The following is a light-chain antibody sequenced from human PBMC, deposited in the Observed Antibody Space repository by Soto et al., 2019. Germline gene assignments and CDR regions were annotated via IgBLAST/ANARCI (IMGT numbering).Light chain of an antibody. CDR3: QAWDTSTVV. V-gene: IGLV3-1*01. CDR2: QDT. J-gene: IGLJ2*01. Sequence: SYELTQPPSVSVSPGQTASITCFGDELGDKYAFWYQQKPGQSPLLVISQDTERPSGIPERFSGSNSGNTATLTISGTQAMDEADYYCQAWDTSTVVFGGGTKVTVL. CDR1: ELGDKY.